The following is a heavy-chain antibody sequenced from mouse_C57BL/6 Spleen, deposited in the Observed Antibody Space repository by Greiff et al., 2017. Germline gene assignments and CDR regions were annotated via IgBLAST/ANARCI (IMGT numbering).Heavy chain of an antibody. V-gene: IGHV1-63*01. CDR1: GYTFTNYW. J-gene: IGHJ4*01. D-gene: IGHD2-12*01. Sequence: VQLQQSGAELVRPGSSVKMSCKASGYTFTNYWIGWAKQSPGHRLEWIGDIYPGGGYTIYNEKFKGKDTLTVDKCSSTSYMQFSSLTSEDSAMYYCARVGYYKYYAMDYWGQGTSVTVSS. CDR2: IYPGGGYT. CDR3: ARVGYYKYYAMDY.